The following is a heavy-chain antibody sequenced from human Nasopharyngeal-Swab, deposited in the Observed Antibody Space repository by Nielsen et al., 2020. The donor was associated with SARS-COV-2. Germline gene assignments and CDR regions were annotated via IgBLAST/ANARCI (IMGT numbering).Heavy chain of an antibody. Sequence: GESLKISCAASGFSLSRHGMNWVRQAPGKGLEWVSSVGGSDDSTFYADSVKGRFTISRDRSKNTLYLQMNSLRAEDTAVYYCARDRRIQLWFGGGYFDYWGQGTLVTVSS. J-gene: IGHJ4*02. CDR2: VGGSDDST. V-gene: IGHV3-23*01. CDR1: GFSLSRHG. CDR3: ARDRRIQLWFGGGYFDY. D-gene: IGHD5-18*01.